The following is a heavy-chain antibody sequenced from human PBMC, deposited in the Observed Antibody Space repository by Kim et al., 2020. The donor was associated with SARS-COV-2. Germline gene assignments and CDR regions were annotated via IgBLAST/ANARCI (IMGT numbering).Heavy chain of an antibody. CDR2: INHSGST. Sequence: SETLSLTCAVYGGSFSGYYWSWIRQPPGKGLEWIGEINHSGSTNYNPSLKSRVTISVDTSKNQFSLKLSSVTAADTAVYYCARGTWLWNSSIAARRRGWFDPCGQGTLVTVSS. D-gene: IGHD6-6*01. J-gene: IGHJ5*02. CDR3: ARGTWLWNSSIAARRRGWFDP. CDR1: GGSFSGYY. V-gene: IGHV4-34*01.